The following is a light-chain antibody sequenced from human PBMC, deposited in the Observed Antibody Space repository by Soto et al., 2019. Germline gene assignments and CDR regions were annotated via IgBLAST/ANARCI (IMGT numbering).Light chain of an antibody. CDR3: MLYMGGGLVV. V-gene: IGLV8-61*01. CDR2: STN. J-gene: IGLJ2*01. Sequence: QAVVNQEPSFSVSPGGTVTLTCGLTSGSVSTTYYPSWYQQTPGQAPRTLIYSTNIRSSGVPDRFSGSILGNKAALTITGAQADDESDYHCMLYMGGGLVVFGGGTQLTVL. CDR1: SGSVSTTYY.